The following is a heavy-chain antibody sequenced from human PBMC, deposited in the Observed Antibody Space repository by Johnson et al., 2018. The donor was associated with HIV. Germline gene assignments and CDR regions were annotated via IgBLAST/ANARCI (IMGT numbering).Heavy chain of an antibody. Sequence: LSCAASGFTFSDHWMYWVRQAPGKGLVWVSRIKTDGRGTNYADSVRGRFTISRDDAKNTLYLQMNSLRAEDTAVYYCVRAFDIWGQGTMVTVSS. CDR1: GFTFSDHW. J-gene: IGHJ3*02. CDR2: IKTDGRGT. CDR3: VRAFDI. V-gene: IGHV3-74*01.